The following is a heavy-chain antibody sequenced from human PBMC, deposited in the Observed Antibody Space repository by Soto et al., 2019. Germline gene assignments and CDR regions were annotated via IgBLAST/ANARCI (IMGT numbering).Heavy chain of an antibody. V-gene: IGHV4-31*03. Sequence: PSETLSLTCTVSGGSISSGGYYWSWIRQHPGKGLEWIGYIYYSGSTYYNPSLKSRVTISVDTSKNQFSLKLSSVTAADTAVYYWAASCVACGGFKYYGMDVWGQGTTVTVSS. CDR3: AASCVACGGFKYYGMDV. J-gene: IGHJ6*02. CDR2: IYYSGST. CDR1: GGSISSGGYY. D-gene: IGHD5-12*01.